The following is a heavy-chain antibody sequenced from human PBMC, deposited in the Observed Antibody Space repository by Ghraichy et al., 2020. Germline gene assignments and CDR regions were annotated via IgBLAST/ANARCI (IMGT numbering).Heavy chain of an antibody. CDR3: ARDKGYCSSTSCYYYYGMDV. CDR1: GYTFTGYY. J-gene: IGHJ6*02. D-gene: IGHD2-2*01. CDR2: INPNSGGT. Sequence: ASVKVSCKASGYTFTGYYMHWVRQAPGQGLEWMGWINPNSGGTNYAQKFQGWVTMTRDTSISTAYMELSRLRSDDTAVYYCARDKGYCSSTSCYYYYGMDVWGQGTTVTVSS. V-gene: IGHV1-2*04.